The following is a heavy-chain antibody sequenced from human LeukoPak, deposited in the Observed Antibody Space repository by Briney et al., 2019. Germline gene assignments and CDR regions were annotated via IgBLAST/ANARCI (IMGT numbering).Heavy chain of an antibody. D-gene: IGHD2/OR15-2a*01. Sequence: SETLSLTCAVSGGPFTGYYWTWIRQAPGKGLEWIGEITHSGTTNYNPSLKTRVTISVDMSNKRFSLQVTSVTAAETGIYNCARRPAIVSFRFDPWGQGTLVTVSS. V-gene: IGHV4-34*01. J-gene: IGHJ5*02. CDR3: ARRPAIVSFRFDP. CDR1: GGPFTGYY. CDR2: ITHSGTT.